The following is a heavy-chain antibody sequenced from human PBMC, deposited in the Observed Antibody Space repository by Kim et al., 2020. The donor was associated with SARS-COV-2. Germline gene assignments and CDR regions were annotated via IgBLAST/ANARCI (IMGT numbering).Heavy chain of an antibody. V-gene: IGHV4-39*01. CDR2: VYHSGTT. Sequence: SETLSLTCTVSGDSISSSFNYWGWIRQPPGKGLEWIGSVYHSGTTYDSPSLKSRVTVSVDTSKNEFSLKVTSVTAADTAVYCYVDCWGQGILVTVSS. CDR3: VDC. D-gene: IGHD3-16*01. J-gene: IGHJ4*02. CDR1: GDSISSSFNY.